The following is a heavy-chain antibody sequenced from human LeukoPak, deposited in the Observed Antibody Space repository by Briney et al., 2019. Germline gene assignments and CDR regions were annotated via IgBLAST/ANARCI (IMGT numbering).Heavy chain of an antibody. CDR3: ARDRLGSGWYWSFPRAW. CDR1: GYTFTSYD. CDR2: MNPNSGNT. J-gene: IGHJ4*02. Sequence: GASVKVSCKASGYTFTSYDINWVRQATGQGLEWMGWMNPNSGNTGYAQKFQGRVTITRNTSISTAYMELSSLRSDDTAVYYCARDRLGSGWYWSFPRAWWGQGTLVTVSS. V-gene: IGHV1-8*03. D-gene: IGHD6-19*01.